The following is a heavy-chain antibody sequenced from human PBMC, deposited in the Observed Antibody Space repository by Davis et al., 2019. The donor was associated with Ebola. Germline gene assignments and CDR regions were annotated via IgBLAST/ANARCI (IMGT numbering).Heavy chain of an antibody. Sequence: PGGSLRLSCAASGFTFSSYSMHWVRQAPGKGLEWVAVISYDGSNKYYADSVKGRFTISRDNSKNTLYLQMNSLRAEDTAVYYCASSMITFGPDAFDIWGQGTMVTVSS. J-gene: IGHJ3*02. CDR3: ASSMITFGPDAFDI. V-gene: IGHV3-30*03. CDR1: GFTFSSYS. CDR2: ISYDGSNK. D-gene: IGHD3-16*01.